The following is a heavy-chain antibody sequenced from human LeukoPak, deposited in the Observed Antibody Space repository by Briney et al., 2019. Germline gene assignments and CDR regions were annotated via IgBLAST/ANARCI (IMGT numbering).Heavy chain of an antibody. Sequence: GESLKISCKGSGYSFTSYWIGWVRQMPGKGLEWMGIIYPGDSDTRYSPSFQGQVTISADKFISTAYLQWSSLKASDTAMYYCARQPGAYCGGDCYRDYWGQGTLVTVSS. CDR2: IYPGDSDT. D-gene: IGHD2-21*01. J-gene: IGHJ4*02. CDR3: ARQPGAYCGGDCYRDY. V-gene: IGHV5-51*01. CDR1: GYSFTSYW.